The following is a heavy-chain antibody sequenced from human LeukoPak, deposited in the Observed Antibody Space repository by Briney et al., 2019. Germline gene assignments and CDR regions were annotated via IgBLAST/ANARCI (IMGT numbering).Heavy chain of an antibody. D-gene: IGHD6-19*01. CDR2: ISSSSSYI. Sequence: GGSLRLSCAASGFTFSSYSMNWVRQAPGKGLECVSSISSSSSYIYYADSVKGRFTISRDNAKNSLYLQMNSLRAEDTAVYYCARELSSGWYYYYYGMDVWGQGTTVTVSS. CDR3: ARELSSGWYYYYYGMDV. CDR1: GFTFSSYS. V-gene: IGHV3-21*01. J-gene: IGHJ6*02.